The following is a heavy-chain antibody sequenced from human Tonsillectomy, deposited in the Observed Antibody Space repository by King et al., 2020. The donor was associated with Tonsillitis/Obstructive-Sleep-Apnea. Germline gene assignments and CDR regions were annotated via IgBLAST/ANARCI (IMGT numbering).Heavy chain of an antibody. V-gene: IGHV4-34*01. D-gene: IGHD5-24*01. CDR1: GGSFSGNL. CDR3: AGLVTIPGHLHY. CDR2: INDSGIT. J-gene: IGHJ4*02. Sequence: QVQLPQWGAGLLKPSETLSLTCTVHGGSFSGNLWNWIRQPPGRGLEWIGEINDSGITHYAPSLKSRVTISGDTSRKQFSLKVTSVTAADTAVYYCAGLVTIPGHLHYWGQGTLVTVSS.